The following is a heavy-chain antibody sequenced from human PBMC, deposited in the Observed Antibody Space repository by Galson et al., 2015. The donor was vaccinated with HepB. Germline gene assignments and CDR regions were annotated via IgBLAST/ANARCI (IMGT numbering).Heavy chain of an antibody. CDR1: GGSISSYY. Sequence: SETLSLTCTVSGGSISSYYWSWIRQPPGKGLEWIGYIYYSGSTNYNPSLKSRVTISVDTSNNQFSLKLSSVTAADTAVYYCARIKRRSVGFDYWGQGTLVTVSS. CDR2: IYYSGST. J-gene: IGHJ4*02. CDR3: ARIKRRSVGFDY. V-gene: IGHV4-59*01.